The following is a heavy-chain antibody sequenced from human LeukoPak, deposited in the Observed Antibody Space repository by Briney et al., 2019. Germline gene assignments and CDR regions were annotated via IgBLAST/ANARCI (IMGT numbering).Heavy chain of an antibody. CDR3: ARDGVHDPPFDY. CDR1: GFTFSSHS. D-gene: IGHD1-1*01. J-gene: IGHJ4*02. V-gene: IGHV3-21*01. Sequence: PGRSLRLSCAASGFTFSSHSMNWVRQAPGKGLEWVSSISSSSSYIYYADSVKGRFTISRDNAKNSLYLQMNSLRAEDTAVYYCARDGVHDPPFDYWGQGTLVTVSS. CDR2: ISSSSSYI.